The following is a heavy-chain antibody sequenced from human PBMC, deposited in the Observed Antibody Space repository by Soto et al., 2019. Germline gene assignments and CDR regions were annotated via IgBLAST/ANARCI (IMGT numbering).Heavy chain of an antibody. J-gene: IGHJ4*02. CDR1: GYSFAGYW. D-gene: IGHD3-22*01. CDR3: ARQIYDSDTGPNFQYYFDS. Sequence: PGESLKISCKGSGYSFAGYWITWVRPKPGKGLEWMGRIDPSDSQTYYSPSFRGHVTISVTKSITTVFLQWSSLRASDTAMYYCARQIYDSDTGPNFQYYFDSWGQGTPVTGSS. V-gene: IGHV5-10-1*01. CDR2: IDPSDSQT.